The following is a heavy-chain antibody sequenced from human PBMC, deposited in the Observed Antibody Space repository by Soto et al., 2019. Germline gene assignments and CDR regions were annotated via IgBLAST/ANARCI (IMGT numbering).Heavy chain of an antibody. J-gene: IGHJ4*02. Sequence: EVQLVESGGGLVQPGGSLRLSCAASGFTVSSNYMSWVRQAPGKGLAWTSGIYSGGSTYYADSVKGRFTISRDNSENTLYLQMNSLRAEDTAVYYCARPCSGGTCSFDYWGQGTLVTVSS. D-gene: IGHD2-15*01. CDR1: GFTVSSNY. CDR3: ARPCSGGTCSFDY. V-gene: IGHV3-66*01. CDR2: IYSGGST.